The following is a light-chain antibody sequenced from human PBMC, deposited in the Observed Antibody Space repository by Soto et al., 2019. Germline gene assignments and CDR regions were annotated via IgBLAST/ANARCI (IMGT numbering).Light chain of an antibody. Sequence: QSVLAQPASVSVSPGQSITISCIGTSSDIGPYNYVSLYQQHPDKAPKLILYEVTNRPSGASDRFSGSKSGNAAFLTISGLQAEDEADYYCSSYSSSATPYVFGTGTKVTVL. V-gene: IGLV2-14*01. CDR2: EVT. J-gene: IGLJ1*01. CDR1: SSDIGPYNY. CDR3: SSYSSSATPYV.